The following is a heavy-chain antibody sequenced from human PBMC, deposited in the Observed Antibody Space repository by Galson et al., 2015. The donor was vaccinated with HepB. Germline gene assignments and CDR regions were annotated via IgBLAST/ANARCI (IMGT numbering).Heavy chain of an antibody. CDR3: VTDIVVVPAALETDFDY. Sequence: SLRLSCAASGFTFSSYAMHWVRQAPGKGLEYVSAISSNGGSTYYADSVKGRFTISRDNSKNTLYLQMSSLRAEDTAVYYCVTDIVVVPAALETDFDYWGQGTLVTVSS. CDR1: GFTFSSYA. J-gene: IGHJ4*02. V-gene: IGHV3-64D*06. D-gene: IGHD2-2*01. CDR2: ISSNGGST.